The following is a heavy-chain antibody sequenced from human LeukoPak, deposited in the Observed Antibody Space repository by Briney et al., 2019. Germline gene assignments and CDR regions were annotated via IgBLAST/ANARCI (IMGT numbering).Heavy chain of an antibody. J-gene: IGHJ4*02. CDR3: ARCSSTGCASSPLAGYLY. CDR2: INQGESEK. CDR1: GFTLSNYW. D-gene: IGHD2-2*01. V-gene: IGHV3-7*01. Sequence: GGSLRLSCTAYGFTLSNYWMSWVRQAPGKGLEWVANINQGESEKYYVDSVKGRFAISRDNARSSLFLQMSSLRAEDTAVYYCARCSSTGCASSPLAGYLYWGQGTLVTVSS.